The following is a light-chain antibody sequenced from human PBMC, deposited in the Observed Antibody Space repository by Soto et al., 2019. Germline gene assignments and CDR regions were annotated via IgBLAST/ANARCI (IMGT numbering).Light chain of an antibody. J-gene: IGLJ3*02. Sequence: QSALTQPASVSGSPGQSITISCTGTSSDVGSYNLVSWYQQHPGKAPKLMIYEGSRRPSGVSNRFSGSKSVNTASLTISGLQPEDEADYYCCSYAGSSTWVFGGGTKVTVL. CDR2: EGS. V-gene: IGLV2-23*01. CDR1: SSDVGSYNL. CDR3: CSYAGSSTWV.